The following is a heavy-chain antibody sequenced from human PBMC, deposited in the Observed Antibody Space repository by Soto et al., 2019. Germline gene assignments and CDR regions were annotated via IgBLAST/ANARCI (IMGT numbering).Heavy chain of an antibody. Sequence: SETLSLTCTVSGGSISSYYWSWIRQPPGKGPEWIGYIYYSGSTNYNPSLKSRVTISVDTSKNQFSLKLSSVTAADTAVYYCASLDYYDSSGYYPGYFDYWGQGTLVTVSS. V-gene: IGHV4-59*01. CDR3: ASLDYYDSSGYYPGYFDY. J-gene: IGHJ4*02. CDR2: IYYSGST. CDR1: GGSISSYY. D-gene: IGHD3-22*01.